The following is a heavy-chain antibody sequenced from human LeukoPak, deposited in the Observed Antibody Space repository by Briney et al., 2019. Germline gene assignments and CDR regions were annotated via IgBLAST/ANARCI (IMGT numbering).Heavy chain of an antibody. V-gene: IGHV3-23*01. CDR3: ARDPNGDYIGAFGM. Sequence: GGSLRLSCAASGFIFSNYALMWLRQSPGKGLEWVSAIRGSGGGTFYADSVKGRFTISRDNSKNTLYLQMNGLRAEDTAVYYCARDPNGDYIGAFGMWGRGTLVTVSS. CDR2: IRGSGGGT. J-gene: IGHJ3*02. CDR1: GFIFSNYA. D-gene: IGHD4-17*01.